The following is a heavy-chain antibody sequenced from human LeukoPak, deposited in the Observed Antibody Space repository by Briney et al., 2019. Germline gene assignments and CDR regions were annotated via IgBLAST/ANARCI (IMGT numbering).Heavy chain of an antibody. J-gene: IGHJ5*02. V-gene: IGHV4-59*01. CDR2: IYYSGST. D-gene: IGHD1-26*01. CDR3: ARLVVGSRFDP. CDR1: GGSISSYY. Sequence: SETLSLTCTVSGGSISSYYWSWIRQPPGKGLEWIGYIYYSGSTNYNPSLKGRVTISVDTSKNQFSLKLSSVTAADTAVYYCARLVVGSRFDPWGQGTLVTVSS.